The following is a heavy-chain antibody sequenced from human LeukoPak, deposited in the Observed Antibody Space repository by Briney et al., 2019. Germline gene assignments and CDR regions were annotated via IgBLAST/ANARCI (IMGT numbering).Heavy chain of an antibody. V-gene: IGHV3-23*01. CDR1: GFTFSSFA. CDR3: AKDQFPLYGSGAYFGPSYYSAMDV. J-gene: IGHJ6*02. CDR2: LSASGAST. Sequence: GGSLRLSCAASGFTFSSFAMSWVRQAPGKGLEWVSVLSASGASTNYADSVKGRFTISRDNSKNTLYLQMNSLRAEDTAVYYCAKDQFPLYGSGAYFGPSYYSAMDVWGQGTTVTVSS. D-gene: IGHD3-10*01.